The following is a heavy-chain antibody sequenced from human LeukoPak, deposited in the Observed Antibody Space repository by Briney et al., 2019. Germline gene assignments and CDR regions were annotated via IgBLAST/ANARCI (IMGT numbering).Heavy chain of an antibody. V-gene: IGHV1-69*04. CDR3: ARLEREAEEGFDH. CDR1: GGTFITYA. Sequence: SVKVSCKASGGTFITYAISWVRQAPGQGLEWMGRIIPILDITNYAQKFQGRVTITADKSTSTDYMEQNNMLSADTAVYYCARLEREAEEGFDHWGQGTLVAVSS. D-gene: IGHD5-24*01. CDR2: IIPILDIT. J-gene: IGHJ4*02.